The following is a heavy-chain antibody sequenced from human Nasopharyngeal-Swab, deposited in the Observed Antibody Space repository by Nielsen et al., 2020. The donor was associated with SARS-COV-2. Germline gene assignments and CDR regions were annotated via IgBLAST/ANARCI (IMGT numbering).Heavy chain of an antibody. CDR3: ARAGGGYGDEIYYYYGMDV. D-gene: IGHD4-17*01. Sequence: ASVKVSCKASGYTFTSYDINWVRQATGQGLEWVGWMNPNSGNTGYAQKFQGRVTMTRNTSISTAYMELSSLRSEDTAVYYCARAGGGYGDEIYYYYGMDVWGQGTTVTVSS. V-gene: IGHV1-8*01. CDR2: MNPNSGNT. CDR1: GYTFTSYD. J-gene: IGHJ6*02.